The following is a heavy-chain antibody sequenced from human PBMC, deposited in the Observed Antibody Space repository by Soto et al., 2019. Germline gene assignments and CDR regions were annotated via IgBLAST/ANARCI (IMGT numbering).Heavy chain of an antibody. Sequence: PSETLSLTCTVSGGSISSYYWSWVRQPPGKGLEWIGYIYYSGSTNYNPSLKSRVTISVDTSKNQFSLKLSSVTAADTAVYYCARGKYSSSPDYYYYYYMDVWGKGTTVTVSS. CDR3: ARGKYSSSPDYYYYYYMDV. D-gene: IGHD6-6*01. CDR2: IYYSGST. J-gene: IGHJ6*03. CDR1: GGSISSYY. V-gene: IGHV4-59*01.